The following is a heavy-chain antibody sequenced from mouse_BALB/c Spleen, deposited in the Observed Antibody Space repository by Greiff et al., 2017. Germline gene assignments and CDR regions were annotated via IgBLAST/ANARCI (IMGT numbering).Heavy chain of an antibody. CDR2: ISYDGSN. J-gene: IGHJ3*01. Sequence: EVKLQESGPGLVKPSQSLSLTCSVTGYSITSGYYWNWIRQFPGNKLEWMGYISYDGSNNYNPSLKNRISITRDTSKNQFFLKLNSVTTEDTATYYCAREREKYGNYGFAYWGQGTLVTVSA. V-gene: IGHV3-6*02. CDR3: AREREKYGNYGFAY. D-gene: IGHD2-10*02. CDR1: GYSITSGYY.